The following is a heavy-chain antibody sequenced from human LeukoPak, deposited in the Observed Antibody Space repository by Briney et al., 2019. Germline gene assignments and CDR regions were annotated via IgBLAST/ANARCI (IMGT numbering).Heavy chain of an antibody. J-gene: IGHJ5*02. Sequence: PGESLRLSCAASGFTLSSYWMSWVRQAPGKGLEWVANIKEDGSEKYYVDSVKGRFTISRDNAKNSLYLQMNSLRAEDTAVYYCARRPGWLDPWGQGTLVTVSS. CDR1: GFTLSSYW. V-gene: IGHV3-7*01. CDR2: IKEDGSEK. CDR3: ARRPGWLDP.